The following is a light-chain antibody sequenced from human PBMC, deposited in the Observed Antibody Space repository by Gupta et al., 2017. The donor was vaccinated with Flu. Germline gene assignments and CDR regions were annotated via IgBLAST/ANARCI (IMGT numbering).Light chain of an antibody. Sequence: DIVMTQSRLSLPVTPGEPPSISCRSSQSLLHSNGYNYLDWYLQKPGQSPQLLIDLGSNRASGVPDRFSGSGSGTDFTLKISRVEAEDVGVYYCMQALQTPWTFGQGTKVEIK. CDR1: QSLLHSNGYNY. CDR3: MQALQTPWT. CDR2: LGS. J-gene: IGKJ1*01. V-gene: IGKV2-28*01.